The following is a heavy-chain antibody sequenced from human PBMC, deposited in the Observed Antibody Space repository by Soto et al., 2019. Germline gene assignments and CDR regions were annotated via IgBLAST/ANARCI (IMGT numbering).Heavy chain of an antibody. J-gene: IGHJ6*02. D-gene: IGHD3-22*01. CDR3: ARQAYYYDSSGYYGMDV. CDR1: GDSFTSYW. CDR2: IYPGDSDT. Sequence: PGESLKISYKGSGDSFTSYWIGWVRQMPGKGLEWMGIIYPGDSDTRYSPSFQGQVTISADKSISTAYLQWSSLKASDTAMYYCARQAYYYDSSGYYGMDVWGQGTTVTVS. V-gene: IGHV5-51*01.